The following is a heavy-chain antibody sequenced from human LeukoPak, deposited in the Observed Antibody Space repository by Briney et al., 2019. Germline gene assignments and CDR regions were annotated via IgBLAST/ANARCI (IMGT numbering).Heavy chain of an antibody. CDR1: GASMTRYY. Sequence: SETLSLTRTVSGASMTRYYCTWVRQPPGKGLGWVGYMYFGERTNYNPSLKSRASISIDTSKKQFSLNLRSVSSAVVVADSRARIPRDRPGEWGQASLVTAS. J-gene: IGHJ4*01. CDR3: ARIPRDRPGE. CDR2: MYFGERT. V-gene: IGHV4-59*01. D-gene: IGHD3-10*01.